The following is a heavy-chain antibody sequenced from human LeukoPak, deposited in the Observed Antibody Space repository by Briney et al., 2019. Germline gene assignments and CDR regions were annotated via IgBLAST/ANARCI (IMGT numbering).Heavy chain of an antibody. V-gene: IGHV4-34*01. J-gene: IGHJ6*03. Sequence: SETLSLTCAVYGGSFSGYYWSWIRQPPGKGLEWIGEINHSGSTNYNPSLKSRVTISVDTSKNQFSLKLSSVTAADTAVYYCARGGYSYGGYYYYYYMDVWGKGTTVTVSS. D-gene: IGHD5-18*01. CDR3: ARGGYSYGGYYYYYYMDV. CDR1: GGSFSGYY. CDR2: INHSGST.